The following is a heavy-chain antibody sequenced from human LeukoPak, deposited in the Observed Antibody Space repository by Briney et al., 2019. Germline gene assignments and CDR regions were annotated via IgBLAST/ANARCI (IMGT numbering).Heavy chain of an antibody. D-gene: IGHD5-24*01. CDR1: GFTFNNYA. J-gene: IGHJ4*02. CDR2: ISSSSSYI. Sequence: PGGSLRLSCAASGFTFNNYALSWVRQATGKGLEWVSSISSSSSYIYYADSVKGRFTISRDNAKNSLYLQMNSLRAEDTAVYYCARGEMAYDYWGQGSLVTVSS. CDR3: ARGEMAYDY. V-gene: IGHV3-21*01.